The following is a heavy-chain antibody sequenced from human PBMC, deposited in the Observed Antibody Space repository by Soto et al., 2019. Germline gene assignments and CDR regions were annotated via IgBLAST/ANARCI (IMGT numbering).Heavy chain of an antibody. J-gene: IGHJ4*02. CDR1: GFTFSSYA. CDR2: ISYDGSNK. D-gene: IGHD6-13*01. CDR3: ARDVAAAGTGYFDY. V-gene: IGHV3-30-3*01. Sequence: QVQLVEYGGGVVQPGRSLRLSCAASGFTFSSYAMHWVRQAPGKGLEWVAVISYDGSNKYYADSVKGRFTISRDNSKNTLYLQMNSRRAEVTAVYYCARDVAAAGTGYFDYCGQGTLVTVSS.